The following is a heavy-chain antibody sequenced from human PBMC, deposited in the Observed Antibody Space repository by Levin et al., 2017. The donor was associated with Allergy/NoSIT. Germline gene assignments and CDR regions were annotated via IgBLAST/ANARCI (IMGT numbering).Heavy chain of an antibody. V-gene: IGHV3-64*02. D-gene: IGHD1-26*01. CDR2: ISSNGGST. CDR1: GFTFSSYA. J-gene: IGHJ4*02. Sequence: PGESLKISCAASGFTFSSYAMHWVRQAPGKGLEYVSAISSNGGSTYYADSVKGRFTISRDNSKNTLYLQMGSLRAEDMAVYYCARDRGGSLDYWGQGTLVTVSS. CDR3: ARDRGGSLDY.